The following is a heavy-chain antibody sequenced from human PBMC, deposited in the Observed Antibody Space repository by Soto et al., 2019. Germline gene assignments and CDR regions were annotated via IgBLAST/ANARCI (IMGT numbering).Heavy chain of an antibody. CDR3: ASEGLFRTVFDY. V-gene: IGHV4-31*03. CDR2: IYHSGST. CDR1: GGSITSGGYF. Sequence: QVQLQESGPRLVKPSQTLSLTCSVSGGSITSGGYFWSWIRQHPGKGLEWIGNIYHSGSTYYNPSLKSRVTISLETSKSQFSLKLSSVTAADTAVYYCASEGLFRTVFDYWGQGTLVTVSS. J-gene: IGHJ4*02. D-gene: IGHD2-2*01.